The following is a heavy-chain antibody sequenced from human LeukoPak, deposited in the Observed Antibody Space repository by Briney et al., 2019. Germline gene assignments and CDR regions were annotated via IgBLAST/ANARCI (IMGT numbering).Heavy chain of an antibody. CDR2: IYVTGT. D-gene: IGHD3-16*02. Sequence: SETLSLTCTVSGGSIGTCYWSWVRQSPGTGLEWIGYIYVTGTRYNPYLQSRVSISVDRSRNQFFLKMTSVIAADTAVYYCARHIGGGIEAMDVWGRGTKVTVSS. CDR1: GGSIGTCY. J-gene: IGHJ6*03. V-gene: IGHV4-59*08. CDR3: ARHIGGGIEAMDV.